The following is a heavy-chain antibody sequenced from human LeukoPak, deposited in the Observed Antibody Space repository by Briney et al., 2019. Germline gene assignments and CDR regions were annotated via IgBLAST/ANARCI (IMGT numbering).Heavy chain of an antibody. J-gene: IGHJ4*02. CDR2: INPNSGGT. CDR1: GYTFTGYY. D-gene: IGHD5-18*01. V-gene: IGHV1-2*02. CDR3: ARGFFPWTAMVMGDY. Sequence: ASVKVSCKASGYTFTGYYMHWVRQAPGQGLEWMGWINPNSGGTNYAQKFQGRVTMTRDTSISTAYMELSRLRSDDTAVYYCARGFFPWTAMVMGDYWGQGTLVTVSS.